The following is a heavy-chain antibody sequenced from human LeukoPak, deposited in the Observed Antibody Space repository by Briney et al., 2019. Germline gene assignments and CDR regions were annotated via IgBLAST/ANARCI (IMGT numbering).Heavy chain of an antibody. CDR3: ARDKIVGATYFDY. J-gene: IGHJ4*02. V-gene: IGHV3-23*01. CDR1: GFTFSSYG. D-gene: IGHD1-26*01. CDR2: ISGSGGST. Sequence: PGGSLRLSCAASGFTFSSYGMSWVHQAPGKGLEWVSVISGSGGSTYYAASVKGRFTISRDNSKNTLYLQMNSLRAEDTAVYYCARDKIVGATYFDYWGQGTLVTVSS.